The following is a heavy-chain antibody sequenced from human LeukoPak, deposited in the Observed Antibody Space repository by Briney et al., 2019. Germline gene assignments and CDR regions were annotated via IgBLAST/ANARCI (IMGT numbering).Heavy chain of an antibody. CDR3: ASGGIAATFDY. D-gene: IGHD6-13*01. CDR2: IIPIFGIA. Sequence: SVKVSCKASGGTFSSYAISWVRQAPGQGLEWMGRIIPIFGIANYAQKFQGRVTMTRNTSISTAYMELSSLRSEDTAVYYCASGGIAATFDYWGQGTLVTVSP. CDR1: GGTFSSYA. J-gene: IGHJ4*02. V-gene: IGHV1-69*04.